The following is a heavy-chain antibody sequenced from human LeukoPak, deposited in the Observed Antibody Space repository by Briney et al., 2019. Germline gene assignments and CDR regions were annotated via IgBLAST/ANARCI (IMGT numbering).Heavy chain of an antibody. J-gene: IGHJ4*02. V-gene: IGHV3-74*01. CDR2: INSDGSTT. CDR1: GFTFSNYW. Sequence: PGGSLRLSCAASGFTFSNYWMHWVRQAPGKGLEWVSRINSDGSTTNYADSVKGRITVSRDNAKNTVYLQMNSLRAEDTAVNYCVRDLRESDFWGQGSLVTVSS. D-gene: IGHD1-26*01. CDR3: VRDLRESDF.